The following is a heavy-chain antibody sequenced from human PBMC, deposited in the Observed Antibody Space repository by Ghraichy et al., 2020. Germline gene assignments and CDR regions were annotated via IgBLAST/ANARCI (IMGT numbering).Heavy chain of an antibody. Sequence: ASVKVSCKASGYTFTGYYMHWVRQAPGQGLEWMGWINPNSGGTNYAQKFQGRVTMTRDTSISTAYMELSRLRSDDTAVYYCARDGDYYDSSGFPYNWFDPWGQGTLVTVSS. J-gene: IGHJ5*02. V-gene: IGHV1-2*02. CDR2: INPNSGGT. CDR1: GYTFTGYY. D-gene: IGHD3-22*01. CDR3: ARDGDYYDSSGFPYNWFDP.